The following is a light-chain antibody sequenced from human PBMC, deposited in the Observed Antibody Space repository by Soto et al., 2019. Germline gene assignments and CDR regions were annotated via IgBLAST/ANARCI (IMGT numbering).Light chain of an antibody. Sequence: NFMLTQPHSVSESPGKTVTISCTPSSGSIASKYVQWYQQRPGSAPTIVIYEDDRRPSGVPDRFSGSIDGSSNSASLTISGLKTEDEADYYCQSYDSTNYVFGSGTKVTVL. V-gene: IGLV6-57*04. CDR3: QSYDSTNYV. CDR2: EDD. CDR1: SGSIASKY. J-gene: IGLJ1*01.